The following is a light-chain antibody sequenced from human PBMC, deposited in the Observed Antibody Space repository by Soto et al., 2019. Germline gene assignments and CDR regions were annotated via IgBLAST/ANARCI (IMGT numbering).Light chain of an antibody. V-gene: IGKV3-20*01. CDR2: DAS. Sequence: EIEMTQSPATLSLAPGERVTLSCRASESVSTNLAWYQQKPGQAPRLLIYDASSRATGIPDRFSGGGSGTDFTLTISRLEPEDFAVYYCQQFSSYPLTFGGGTKVDIK. CDR3: QQFSSYPLT. CDR1: ESVSTN. J-gene: IGKJ4*01.